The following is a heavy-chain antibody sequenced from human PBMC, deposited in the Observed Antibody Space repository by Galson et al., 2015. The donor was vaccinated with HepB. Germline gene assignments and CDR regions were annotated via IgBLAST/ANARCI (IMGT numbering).Heavy chain of an antibody. CDR1: GFTFTSYA. CDR2: ISDSGGHT. CDR3: VKPRPSRHRTFDY. J-gene: IGHJ4*02. V-gene: IGHV3-23*01. Sequence: SLRLSCAASGFTFTSYAISWVRQAPGQGLEWVAGISDSGGHTYYADTVKARFTISRDNSKNTLYMQMSSLRAEDTAVYYCVKPRPSRHRTFDYWGQGTLVTVSS.